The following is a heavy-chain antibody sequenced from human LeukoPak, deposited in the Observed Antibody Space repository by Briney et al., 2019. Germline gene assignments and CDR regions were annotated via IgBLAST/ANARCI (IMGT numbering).Heavy chain of an antibody. J-gene: IGHJ5*02. CDR1: GGSISNSDYY. Sequence: SETLSLACTVSGGSISNSDYYWDWIRQPPGKGLEWIGYIYYSGSTNYNPSLKSRVTISVDTSKNQFSLKLSSVTAADTAVYYCARQEKTYDILTGYYNNWFDPWGQGTLVTVSS. CDR2: IYYSGST. V-gene: IGHV4-61*05. D-gene: IGHD3-9*01. CDR3: ARQEKTYDILTGYYNNWFDP.